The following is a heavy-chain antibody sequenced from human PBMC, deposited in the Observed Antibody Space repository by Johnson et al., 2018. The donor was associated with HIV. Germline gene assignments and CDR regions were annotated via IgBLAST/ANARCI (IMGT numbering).Heavy chain of an antibody. CDR1: GFTVSSNY. CDR2: ISGSGGST. D-gene: IGHD5-24*01. V-gene: IGHV3-66*03. CDR3: ARLRAEAQFDAFDI. J-gene: IGHJ3*02. Sequence: VQLVESGGGLIQPGGSLRLSCAASGFTVSSNYMNWVRQAPGEGLEWVSVISGSGGSTYYADSVKGRFTISRDNSKNTLYLQMNSLRAEDTAVYYCARLRAEAQFDAFDIWGQGTMVTVSS.